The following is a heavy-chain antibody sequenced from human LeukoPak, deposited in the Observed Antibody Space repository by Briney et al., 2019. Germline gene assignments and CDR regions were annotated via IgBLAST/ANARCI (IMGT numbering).Heavy chain of an antibody. CDR3: ARGRLLLD. Sequence: SETLSLTCAVYGGSFSGYYWSWIRQPPGKGLEWVGEINHSGGTNYNPSLKSRVTISVDTSKNQFSLKLSSVTAADTAVYYCARGRLLLDWGQGTLVTVSS. V-gene: IGHV4-34*01. CDR2: INHSGGT. J-gene: IGHJ4*02. CDR1: GGSFSGYY. D-gene: IGHD2-15*01.